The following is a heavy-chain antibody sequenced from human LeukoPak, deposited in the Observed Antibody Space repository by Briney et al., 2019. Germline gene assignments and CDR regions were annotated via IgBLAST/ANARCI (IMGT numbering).Heavy chain of an antibody. Sequence: TGGSLRLSCVASGFPFSDYYMSWIRQAPGKGLEWVSYISSSGDTIYYADSVKGRFTISRDNAKNSVHLQMNSLRAEDTAVYYCARGDDYGDLWGQGTLVTVSS. CDR1: GFPFSDYY. D-gene: IGHD4-17*01. J-gene: IGHJ5*02. V-gene: IGHV3-11*01. CDR3: ARGDDYGDL. CDR2: ISSSGDTI.